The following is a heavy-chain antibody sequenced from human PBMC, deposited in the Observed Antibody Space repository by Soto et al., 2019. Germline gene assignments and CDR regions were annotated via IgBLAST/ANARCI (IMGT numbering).Heavy chain of an antibody. Sequence: SETMSLTCTVSGGSISRYYWSWIRQPPGKGLEWIGYIYYSGSTNYNPSLKSRVTISVDTSKNQFSLKLSSVTAADTAGYYCARGGYSSSSHLFDFWGQGTLVTV. D-gene: IGHD6-6*01. CDR2: IYYSGST. CDR3: ARGGYSSSSHLFDF. CDR1: GGSISRYY. J-gene: IGHJ4*02. V-gene: IGHV4-59*01.